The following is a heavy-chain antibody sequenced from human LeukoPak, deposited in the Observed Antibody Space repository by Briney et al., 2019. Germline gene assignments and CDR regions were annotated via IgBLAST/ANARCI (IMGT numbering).Heavy chain of an antibody. CDR3: AKEVYYFDTSGPYSFAFDI. CDR2: IGASGGST. V-gene: IGHV3-23*01. Sequence: VGSLRLSCAASGLTFSGYAMSWGRESPGRGLEWGSAIGASGGSTYYADSVKGRFTISRDNSKNTLYLQMNSLRVEDTAVYYCAKEVYYFDTSGPYSFAFDIWGQGTMVTVPS. J-gene: IGHJ3*02. CDR1: GLTFSGYA. D-gene: IGHD3-22*01.